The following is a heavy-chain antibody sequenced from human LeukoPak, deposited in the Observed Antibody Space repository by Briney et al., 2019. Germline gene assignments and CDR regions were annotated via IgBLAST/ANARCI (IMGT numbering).Heavy chain of an antibody. CDR3: AKRQQLNDAFDI. V-gene: IGHV3-23*01. J-gene: IGHJ3*02. Sequence: GGSLRLSCAASGFTFSGYAMSWVRQAPGKGLEWVSAISGSGGSTYYADSVKGRFTISRDNSKNTLYLQMNSLRAEDTAVYYCAKRQQLNDAFDIWGQGTMVTVSS. CDR2: ISGSGGST. D-gene: IGHD6-13*01. CDR1: GFTFSGYA.